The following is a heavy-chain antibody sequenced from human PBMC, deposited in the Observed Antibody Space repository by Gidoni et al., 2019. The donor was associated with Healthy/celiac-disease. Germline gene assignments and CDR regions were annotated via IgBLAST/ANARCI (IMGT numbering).Heavy chain of an antibody. Sequence: QVQLQQWGAGLLNPSETLSLTCAVYGGSFSGYYWSWIRQPPGKGLEWIGEINHSGSTNYNPSLKSRVTISVDTSKNQFSLKLSSVTAADTAVYYCARGEDGDYDYWGQGTLVTVSS. J-gene: IGHJ4*02. D-gene: IGHD4-17*01. CDR2: INHSGST. CDR1: GGSFSGYY. CDR3: ARGEDGDYDY. V-gene: IGHV4-34*01.